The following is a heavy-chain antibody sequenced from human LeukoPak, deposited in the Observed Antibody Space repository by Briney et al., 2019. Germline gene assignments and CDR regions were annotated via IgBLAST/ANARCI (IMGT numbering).Heavy chain of an antibody. CDR3: AKSRVVDRRGYFDY. CDR2: IGTGGDT. CDR1: GFTFNIYP. V-gene: IGHV3-23*01. Sequence: GGSLRLSCVASGFTFNIYPMTWVRQSPEKGLEWVSTIGTGGDTYYADSVKGRFIISRDDSKNTLYLQMHSLGAEDTAVYYCAKSRVVDRRGYFDYWGQGTLVTVST. J-gene: IGHJ4*02. D-gene: IGHD2-15*01.